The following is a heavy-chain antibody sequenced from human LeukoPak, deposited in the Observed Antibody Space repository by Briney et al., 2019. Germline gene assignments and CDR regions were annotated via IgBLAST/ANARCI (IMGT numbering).Heavy chain of an antibody. CDR3: ARDNIQGLAAAGPDYYFDY. CDR1: GFTFSSYW. V-gene: IGHV3-7*01. J-gene: IGHJ4*02. D-gene: IGHD6-13*01. Sequence: PGGSLRLSCAASGFTFSSYWMSWVRQAPGKGLKWVANINQDGSEKYYVDSVKGRFTISRDNAKNSLYLQMNSLRAEDTAMYYCARDNIQGLAAAGPDYYFDYWGQGTLVTVSS. CDR2: INQDGSEK.